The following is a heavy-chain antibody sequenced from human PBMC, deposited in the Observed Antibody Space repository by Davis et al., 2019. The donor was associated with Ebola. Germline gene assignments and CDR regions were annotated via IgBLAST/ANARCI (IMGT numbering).Heavy chain of an antibody. CDR3: AREMCSGGSCLDY. Sequence: PGGSLRLSCAASGFTVRNNYMSWVRQAPGEGLEWVSAIYSDGSTYYADSVKGRFTISRDNSKNTLCLQMNSLRAEDTAVYYCAREMCSGGSCLDYWGQGTLVTVSS. CDR2: IYSDGST. CDR1: GFTVRNNY. V-gene: IGHV3-53*01. J-gene: IGHJ4*02. D-gene: IGHD2-15*01.